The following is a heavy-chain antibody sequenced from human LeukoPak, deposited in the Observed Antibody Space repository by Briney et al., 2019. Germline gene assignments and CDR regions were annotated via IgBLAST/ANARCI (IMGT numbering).Heavy chain of an antibody. CDR3: ARDVALLWFGELLSPWDY. V-gene: IGHV1-2*02. CDR1: GYTFTGYY. Sequence: ASVKVSCKASGYTFTGYYMHWVRQAPGQGLEWMGWINPNSGGTNYAQKFQGRVTMTRDTSISTAYMELSRLRSDDTAVYYCARDVALLWFGELLSPWDYWGQGTLVTVSS. D-gene: IGHD3-10*01. CDR2: INPNSGGT. J-gene: IGHJ4*02.